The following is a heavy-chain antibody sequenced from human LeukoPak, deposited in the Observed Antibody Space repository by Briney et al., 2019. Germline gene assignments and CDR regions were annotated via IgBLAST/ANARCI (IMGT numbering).Heavy chain of an antibody. Sequence: SETLSLTCTVSGGSFSSGSYYWSWIRQPPGRGLEWIVYIYYSGSTNYNPSLKSRVTISVYTSKNPFSLKLSSVTAADTAVYYCARALGGDYVPLYYFDYWGQGTLVTVSS. J-gene: IGHJ4*02. CDR3: ARALGGDYVPLYYFDY. V-gene: IGHV4-61*01. CDR2: IYYSGST. D-gene: IGHD4-17*01. CDR1: GGSFSSGSYY.